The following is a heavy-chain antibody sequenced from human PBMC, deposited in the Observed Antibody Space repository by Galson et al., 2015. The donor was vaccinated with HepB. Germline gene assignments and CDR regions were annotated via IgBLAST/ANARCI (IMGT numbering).Heavy chain of an antibody. CDR2: IYPGDSDT. D-gene: IGHD3-9*01. Sequence: GAEVKKPGESLKISCKGSGYSFTSYWIGWVRQMPGKGLEWMGIIYPGDSDTRYSPSFQGQVTISADKSISTAYLQWSSLKASDTAMYYCARSPYDILTGEYYFDYWGQGTLVTVSS. CDR1: GYSFTSYW. V-gene: IGHV5-51*01. CDR3: ARSPYDILTGEYYFDY. J-gene: IGHJ4*02.